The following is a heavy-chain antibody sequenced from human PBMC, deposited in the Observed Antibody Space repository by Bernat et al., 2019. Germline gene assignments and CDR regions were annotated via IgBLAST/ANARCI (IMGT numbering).Heavy chain of an antibody. Sequence: QVQLVESGGGVVQPGRSLRLSCAASGFTFSSYGMHWVRQAPGKGLEWVAVIWYDGSNNYYAGSGKGRFTICGDNSKIPLYLQMNSLRADDTAVYYCAREPTSPIQLGKGIGYYCYGMDVWGQGTTVTVSS. CDR3: AREPTSPIQLGKGIGYYCYGMDV. CDR2: IWYDGSNN. D-gene: IGHD5-18*01. V-gene: IGHV3-33*01. CDR1: GFTFSSYG. J-gene: IGHJ6*02.